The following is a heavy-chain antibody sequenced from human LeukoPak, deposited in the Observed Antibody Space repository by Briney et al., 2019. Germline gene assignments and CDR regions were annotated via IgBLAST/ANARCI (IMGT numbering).Heavy chain of an antibody. D-gene: IGHD1-7*01. V-gene: IGHV4-59*01. CDR1: GGSISSYY. Sequence: PSETLSLTCTVSGGSISSYYWSWIRQPPGKGLEWIGYIYYSGSTNYNPSLKSRVTISVDTSKNQFSLKLSSVTAADTAVYYCAREETGTGSWWFDPWGQGTLVTVSS. CDR2: IYYSGST. J-gene: IGHJ5*02. CDR3: AREETGTGSWWFDP.